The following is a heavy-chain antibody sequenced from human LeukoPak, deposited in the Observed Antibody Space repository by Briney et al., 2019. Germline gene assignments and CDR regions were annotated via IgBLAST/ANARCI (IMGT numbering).Heavy chain of an antibody. V-gene: IGHV3-48*01. D-gene: IGHD3-22*01. CDR3: ARGPHYYDSSGYPDY. J-gene: IGHJ4*02. CDR1: GFTFSTYS. Sequence: PGGSLRLSCAASGFTFSTYSMNWVRQAPGKGLEWVSYISSSSSTIYYADSVKGRLTISRDNAKNSLYLQMNSLRAEDTAVYHCARGPHYYDSSGYPDYWGQGTLVTVSS. CDR2: ISSSSSTI.